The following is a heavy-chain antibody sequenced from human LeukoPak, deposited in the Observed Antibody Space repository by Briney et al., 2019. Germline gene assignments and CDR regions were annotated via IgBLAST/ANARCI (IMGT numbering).Heavy chain of an antibody. J-gene: IGHJ4*02. D-gene: IGHD1-26*01. CDR3: ARESGAFSPFGF. CDR2: VHLSGAS. CDR1: GGSISSSNW. Sequence: SGTLSLTCAVSGGSISSSNWWSWVRQTPGKGLEWIGEVHLSGASNYNPSLKSRVSMSIDKSKNQLSLKLTSVTAADTAMYYCARESGAFSPFGFWGQGTLVTVSS. V-gene: IGHV4-4*02.